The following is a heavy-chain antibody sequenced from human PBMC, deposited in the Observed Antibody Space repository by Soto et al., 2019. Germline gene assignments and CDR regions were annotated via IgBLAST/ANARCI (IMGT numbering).Heavy chain of an antibody. Sequence: HLQLQESGSGLVTPAQTLSLTCAVSGGSISSGGYSWSWIRQPPGKGLEWIGYIYHSGSTYYNPYLKSRVTISIDRSKNQFSLKLSSVTAAATAVYYCARVPDYWGQGILVTVSS. CDR1: GGSISSGGYS. D-gene: IGHD2-2*01. V-gene: IGHV4-30-2*01. J-gene: IGHJ4*02. CDR2: IYHSGST. CDR3: ARVPDY.